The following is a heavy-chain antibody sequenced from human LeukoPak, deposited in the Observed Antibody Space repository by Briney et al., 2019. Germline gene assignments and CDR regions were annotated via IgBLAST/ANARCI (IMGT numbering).Heavy chain of an antibody. CDR3: ARDRYYYDSSGLDY. V-gene: IGHV4-38-2*02. CDR2: IYHSGST. D-gene: IGHD3-22*01. Sequence: SSETLSLTCTVSGYSISSGYYWGWIRQPPGKGLEWIGSIYHSGSTYYNPSLKSRVTISVDTSKNQFSLKLSSVTAADTAVYYCARDRYYYDSSGLDYWGQGTLVTVSS. CDR1: GYSISSGYY. J-gene: IGHJ4*02.